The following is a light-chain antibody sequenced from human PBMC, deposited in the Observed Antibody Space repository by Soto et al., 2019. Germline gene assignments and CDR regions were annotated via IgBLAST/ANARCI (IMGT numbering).Light chain of an antibody. CDR1: SNDVGGYNY. V-gene: IGLV2-14*01. Sequence: QSVLTQPASVSGFPGQSITISCTGTSNDVGGYNYVSWFQQHPGKAPKLMIYEVNNRPSGVSNRFSGSKSDNTASLTISGLQAEDEAHYYCSSYTGTSTLVFGGGTKLTVL. CDR3: SSYTGTSTLV. CDR2: EVN. J-gene: IGLJ3*02.